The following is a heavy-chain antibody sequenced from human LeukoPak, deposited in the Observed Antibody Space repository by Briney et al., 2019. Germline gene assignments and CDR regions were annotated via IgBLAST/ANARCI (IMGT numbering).Heavy chain of an antibody. CDR2: TKQDGSEK. Sequence: GGSLTLSRAASGFTFSSYWMSWVRQTPGKGLEGVANTKQDGSEKYYVDSVRGRFTVSRDNAKNSLYLQMNSLRAEDTAVYYCARIGSQDGYTVDYWGQGTLVTVSS. D-gene: IGHD5-24*01. CDR3: ARIGSQDGYTVDY. V-gene: IGHV3-7*01. CDR1: GFTFSSYW. J-gene: IGHJ4*02.